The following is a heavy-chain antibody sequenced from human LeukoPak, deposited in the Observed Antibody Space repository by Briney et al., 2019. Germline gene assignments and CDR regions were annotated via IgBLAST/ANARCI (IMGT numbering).Heavy chain of an antibody. V-gene: IGHV4-59*01. Sequence: KPSETLSLTCSVSGASINSYYWNWIRQPPGKGLEWIGNTYYSGSTNYNPSLSSRVTISLDTSKNQFSLKMTSVTAADTAVYYCARDHRSGYYYGSGSYYRAPYDWFDPWGQGTLVTVSS. CDR2: TYYSGST. J-gene: IGHJ5*02. CDR1: GASINSYY. CDR3: ARDHRSGYYYGSGSYYRAPYDWFDP. D-gene: IGHD3-10*01.